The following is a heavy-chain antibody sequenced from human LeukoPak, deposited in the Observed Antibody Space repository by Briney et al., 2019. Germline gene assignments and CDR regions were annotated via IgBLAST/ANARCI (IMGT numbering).Heavy chain of an antibody. CDR2: INSDGSST. CDR3: ARSPYDCSGSSCYPDYFDY. V-gene: IGHV3-74*01. J-gene: IGHJ4*02. CDR1: GFTFSRYW. Sequence: GGSLRLSCAASGFTFSRYWTHWVRQAPGKGLVWVSRINSDGSSTSYADSVKGRFTISRDNAKNTLYLQMNSLRAEDTAVYYCARSPYDCSGSSCYPDYFDYWGQGTLVTVSS. D-gene: IGHD2-15*01.